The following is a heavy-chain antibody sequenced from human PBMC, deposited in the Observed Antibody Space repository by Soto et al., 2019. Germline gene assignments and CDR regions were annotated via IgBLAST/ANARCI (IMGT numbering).Heavy chain of an antibody. J-gene: IGHJ5*02. Sequence: PSETLSLTSAVYGGTFSGYYWSRLRQPPGKGLEWVGEINHSGSTNYNPSLKSRVTISVDTSKNQISLKLSSLTAADTAVYYSARDRIAGAERENNVYDPWSERTRDSVS. CDR3: ARDRIAGAERENNVYDP. CDR2: INHSGST. V-gene: IGHV4-34*01. CDR1: GGTFSGYY. D-gene: IGHD6-19*01.